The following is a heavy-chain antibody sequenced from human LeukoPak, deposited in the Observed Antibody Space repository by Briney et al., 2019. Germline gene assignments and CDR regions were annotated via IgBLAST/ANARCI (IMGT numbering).Heavy chain of an antibody. CDR2: ISTYNGNT. CDR1: GYTFTSYG. V-gene: IGHV1-18*01. D-gene: IGHD6-19*01. J-gene: IGHJ4*02. Sequence: ASVKVSCKASGYTFTSYGISWVRQAPGQGLEWMGWISTYNGNTNYAQKLQGRVTMTTDTSTTTAYMELRSLTSDDTAVYYCVRKDRWQWLPYFDYWGQGTLVTVSS. CDR3: VRKDRWQWLPYFDY.